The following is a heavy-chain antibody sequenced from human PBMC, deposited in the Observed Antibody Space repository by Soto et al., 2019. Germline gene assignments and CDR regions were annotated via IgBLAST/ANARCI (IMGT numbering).Heavy chain of an antibody. CDR3: AKARGLTIFGVVIKKYYFDY. Sequence: QPGGSLRLSCAASGFTFSSYAMSWVRQAPGEGLEWVSAISGSGGSTYYADSVKGRFTISRDNSKNTLYLQMNSLRAEDTAVYYCAKARGLTIFGVVIKKYYFDYWGQGTLVTVSS. CDR1: GFTFSSYA. V-gene: IGHV3-23*01. J-gene: IGHJ4*02. CDR2: ISGSGGST. D-gene: IGHD3-3*01.